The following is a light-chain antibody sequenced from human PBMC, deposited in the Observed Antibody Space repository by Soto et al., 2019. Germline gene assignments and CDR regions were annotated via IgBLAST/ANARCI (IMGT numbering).Light chain of an antibody. Sequence: DIQMTQSPSSLSASVGDRVTITCRASQGIRKDFGGYQQKPGNAPKRLIYATSSLQSGVPSRFSGSGPAEAFTCTIRRLEPEDFATYFCLEYNSDPWTFGQGTKVEIK. CDR2: ATS. J-gene: IGKJ1*01. CDR3: LEYNSDPWT. CDR1: QGIRKD. V-gene: IGKV1-17*01.